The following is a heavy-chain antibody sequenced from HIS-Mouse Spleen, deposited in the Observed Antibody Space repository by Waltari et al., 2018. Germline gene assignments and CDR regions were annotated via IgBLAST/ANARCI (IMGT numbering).Heavy chain of an antibody. CDR1: GFTFSNAW. V-gene: IGHV3-15*01. Sequence: EVQLVESGGGLVKPGGSLRLSCAASGFTFSNAWMSWVRQAPGKGVEWVGRIKSKTDGGKTDYAAPVKGRLTISRDDSKNTLYLQMNSLKTEDTAVYYCTSEARIAAIDYWGQGTLVTVSS. CDR3: TSEARIAAIDY. CDR2: IKSKTDGGKT. J-gene: IGHJ4*02. D-gene: IGHD6-13*01.